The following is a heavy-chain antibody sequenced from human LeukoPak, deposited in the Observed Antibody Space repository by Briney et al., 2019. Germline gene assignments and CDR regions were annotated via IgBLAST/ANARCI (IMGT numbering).Heavy chain of an antibody. J-gene: IGHJ5*02. D-gene: IGHD6-19*01. CDR3: TVVIAVAGS. Sequence: GGSLRLSCAVSGLTFSDQFMDWVRQAPGKGLEWVGRSRNKAKSYTTEYAASVKGRFTISRDDSKNSLYLQMNSLKTEDTAVYYCTVVIAVAGSWGQGTLVTVSS. CDR2: SRNKAKSYTT. CDR1: GLTFSDQF. V-gene: IGHV3-72*01.